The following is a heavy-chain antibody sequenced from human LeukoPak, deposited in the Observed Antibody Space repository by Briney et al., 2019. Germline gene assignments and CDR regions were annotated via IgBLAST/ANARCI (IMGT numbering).Heavy chain of an antibody. J-gene: IGHJ6*03. CDR2: IYYSGCT. CDR3: ARGGVDTDYYYYYYMDV. Sequence: SETLSLTCTVSGGSISSYYWSWIRQPPGKGLEWIGYIYYSGCTNYNPSLKSRGTISVDTSKNQLSLKLSTVTAADTAVYYCARGGVDTDYYYYYYMDVWGKGTTVTVSS. CDR1: GGSISSYY. D-gene: IGHD5-18*01. V-gene: IGHV4-59*01.